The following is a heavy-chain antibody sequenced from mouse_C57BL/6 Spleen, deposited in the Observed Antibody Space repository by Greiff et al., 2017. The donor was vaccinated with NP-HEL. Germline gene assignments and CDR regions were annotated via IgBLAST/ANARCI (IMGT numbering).Heavy chain of an antibody. CDR3: VRESTTAWYFDV. CDR2: IRSKSSNYAT. D-gene: IGHD1-2*01. Sequence: EVQVVESGGGLVQPKGSLKLSCAASGFTFNTYAMHWVRQAPGKGLEWVARIRSKSSNYATYYADSVKDRVTISRDDSQSMLYLQMNNLKTEDTAMYYCVRESTTAWYFDVWGTGTTVTVSS. J-gene: IGHJ1*03. V-gene: IGHV10-3*01. CDR1: GFTFNTYA.